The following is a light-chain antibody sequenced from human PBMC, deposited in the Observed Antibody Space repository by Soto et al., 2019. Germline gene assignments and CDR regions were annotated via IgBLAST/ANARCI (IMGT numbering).Light chain of an antibody. V-gene: IGLV2-14*01. J-gene: IGLJ2*01. CDR1: SSDVGGYNY. Sequence: QSVLTQPASVSESPGQSITISCTGTSSDVGGYNYVSWYQLHPGKAPKLMIYEVTNRPSGVSDRFSGSKSGNTASLTISGLQAEDEADYYCSSYTSSSTLVFGGGTKVTVL. CDR2: EVT. CDR3: SSYTSSSTLV.